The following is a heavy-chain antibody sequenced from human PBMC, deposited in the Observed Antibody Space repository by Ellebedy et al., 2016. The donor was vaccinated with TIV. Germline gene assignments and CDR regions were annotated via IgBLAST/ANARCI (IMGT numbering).Heavy chain of an antibody. CDR2: INPNYGST. Sequence: AASVKVSCKASGYTFTRFYMHWVRQAPGQGLAWMGIINPNYGSTTYAQKFQGRVTMTRDTSTSTVYMELSSLRSEDTAVYYCARLGYDSSGTTTWGQGTLVSVSS. J-gene: IGHJ4*02. D-gene: IGHD3-22*01. V-gene: IGHV1-46*01. CDR1: GYTFTRFY. CDR3: ARLGYDSSGTTT.